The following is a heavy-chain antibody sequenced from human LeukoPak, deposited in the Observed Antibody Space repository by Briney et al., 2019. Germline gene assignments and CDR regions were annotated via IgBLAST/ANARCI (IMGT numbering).Heavy chain of an antibody. CDR2: INHSGST. CDR3: ARGVHKWVRDAFDI. Sequence: PSETLSLTCAVYGGSFSGYYWSWIRQPPGKGLEWIGEINHSGSTNYNPSLKSRVTISVDTCKNQFSLKLSSVTAADTAAYYRARGVHKWVRDAFDIWGQGTMVTVSS. CDR1: GGSFSGYY. V-gene: IGHV4-34*01. D-gene: IGHD2-8*01. J-gene: IGHJ3*02.